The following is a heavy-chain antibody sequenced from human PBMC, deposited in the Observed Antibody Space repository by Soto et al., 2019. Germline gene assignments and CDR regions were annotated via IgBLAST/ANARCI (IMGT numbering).Heavy chain of an antibody. CDR3: ARSPGVFDY. V-gene: IGHV1-69*06. CDR2: LVPVFGTA. Sequence: QVQLVQSGAEVKKPGSSVKVSCKASGGTFSSIAISWVRQAPGQGLEWMGGLVPVFGTANYAQKFQDRVTITADKSTSTSYMELSSLRSEDTAVYYCARSPGVFDYWGQGTLVTVSS. CDR1: GGTFSSIA. D-gene: IGHD3-10*01. J-gene: IGHJ4*02.